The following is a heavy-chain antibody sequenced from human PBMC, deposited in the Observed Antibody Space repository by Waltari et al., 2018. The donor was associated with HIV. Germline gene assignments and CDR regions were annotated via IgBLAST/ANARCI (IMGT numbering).Heavy chain of an antibody. V-gene: IGHV4-59*01. Sequence: QVQLQESGPGLVKPSETLSLTCTVSAGSISSYYWSWTRQPPGKGLEWIGYIYYSGNTNFNPSLKSRVTISLDTSKNQFSLKLTSVTAADTAVYYCARSSSSWSSYWYFDLWGRGTLVNVSS. J-gene: IGHJ2*01. CDR1: AGSISSYY. CDR2: IYYSGNT. D-gene: IGHD6-13*01. CDR3: ARSSSSWSSYWYFDL.